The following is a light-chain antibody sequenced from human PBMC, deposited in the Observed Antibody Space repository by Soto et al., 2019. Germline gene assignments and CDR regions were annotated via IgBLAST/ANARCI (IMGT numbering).Light chain of an antibody. Sequence: DIQMTQSPSSLSASVGDRVTITCRASQTISGYLNWYQQKPGKAPELLIYAASYLGNGVPSRFSGSGSGTYFTLTISSLQPDDFATYYCQQYNTYSWTFGQGTKVDIK. CDR1: QTISGY. CDR2: AAS. J-gene: IGKJ1*01. V-gene: IGKV1-39*01. CDR3: QQYNTYSWT.